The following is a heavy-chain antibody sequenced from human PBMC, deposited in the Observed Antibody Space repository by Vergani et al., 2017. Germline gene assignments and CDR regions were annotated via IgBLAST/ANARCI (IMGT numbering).Heavy chain of an antibody. CDR3: AKGPTSSRGYFDH. V-gene: IGHV4-4*07. J-gene: IGHJ4*03. CDR2: VFSSGST. CDR1: TESISRYY. D-gene: IGHD5-24*01. Sequence: QVQLQESGPGLVKPSETLSLTCSVSTESISRYYWSWIRQPAGKGLEWIGRVFSSGSTVYNPALKSRVIMSLDTSKNQLSLNLTSVTAADTAVYDCAKGPTSSRGYFDHWGQGTLVIASS.